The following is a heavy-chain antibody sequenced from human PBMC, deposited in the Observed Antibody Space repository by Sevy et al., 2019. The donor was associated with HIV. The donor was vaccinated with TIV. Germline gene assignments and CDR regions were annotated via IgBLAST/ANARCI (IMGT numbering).Heavy chain of an antibody. CDR1: GFTVSDNY. Sequence: GGSLRLSCAVSGFTVSDNYMNWVRQAPGKGLEWVSIIYIAGRTYYADSVRGRFTISRDKAKNTLYLQMNSLRVEDTAGYYCVREDLVLGEDNYYGMDVWGQGTTVTVSS. CDR2: IYIAGRT. J-gene: IGHJ6*02. CDR3: VREDLVLGEDNYYGMDV. V-gene: IGHV3-53*01. D-gene: IGHD3-16*01.